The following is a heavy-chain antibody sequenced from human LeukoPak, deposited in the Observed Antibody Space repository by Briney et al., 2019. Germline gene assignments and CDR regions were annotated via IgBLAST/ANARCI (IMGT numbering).Heavy chain of an antibody. D-gene: IGHD6-19*01. CDR1: GFTFSSYA. Sequence: GGSLRISCAASGFTFSSYAMSWVRQAPGKGLEWVSAISGSGGSTYYADSVKGRFTISRDNSKNTLYLQMNSLRAEDTAVYYCAKQIAVAYYFDYWGQGTLVTVSS. V-gene: IGHV3-23*01. CDR2: ISGSGGST. J-gene: IGHJ4*02. CDR3: AKQIAVAYYFDY.